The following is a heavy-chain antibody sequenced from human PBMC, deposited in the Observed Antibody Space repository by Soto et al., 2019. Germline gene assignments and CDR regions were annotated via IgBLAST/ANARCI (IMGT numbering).Heavy chain of an antibody. V-gene: IGHV4-39*01. D-gene: IGHD3-9*01. Sequence: TSETLSLTCSVSGGSFTSGAFCWGWIRQPPGKGLEWIGSASYSGRTYYNPSLKSRATIFVDTSKNRFSLRLSSVTAADTAVHYCARPLYIFPTSYHYYYMDVWGRGATVTVSS. CDR3: ARPLYIFPTSYHYYYMDV. CDR2: ASYSGRT. J-gene: IGHJ6*03. CDR1: GGSFTSGAFC.